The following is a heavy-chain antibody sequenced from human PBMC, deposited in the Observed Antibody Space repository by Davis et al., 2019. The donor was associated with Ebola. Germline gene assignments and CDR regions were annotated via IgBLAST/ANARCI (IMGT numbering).Heavy chain of an antibody. D-gene: IGHD4-17*01. CDR3: ARGGYGDYPGVSDGMDV. V-gene: IGHV3-30*03. J-gene: IGHJ6*02. Sequence: GESLKISCVASGFTFSSYDIHWVRQAPGKGLEWVAVISYDGSNKYYADSVKGRFTISRDNSKNTLYLQMGSLRAEDMAVYYCARGGYGDYPGVSDGMDVWGQGTTVTVSS. CDR2: ISYDGSNK. CDR1: GFTFSSYD.